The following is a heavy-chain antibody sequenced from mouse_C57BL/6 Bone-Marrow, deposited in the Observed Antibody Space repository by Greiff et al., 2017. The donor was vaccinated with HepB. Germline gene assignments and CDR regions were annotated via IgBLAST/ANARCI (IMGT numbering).Heavy chain of an antibody. CDR2: IYPRSGNT. J-gene: IGHJ4*01. V-gene: IGHV1-81*01. D-gene: IGHD1-1*01. CDR3: ARGYYGSLYAMDY. Sequence: VQLQQSGAELARPGASVKLSCKASGYTFTSYGISWVKQRTGQGLEWIGEIYPRSGNTYYNEKFKGKATLTADKSSSTAYIELRSLTSEDSAVYFCARGYYGSLYAMDYWGQGTSVTVSS. CDR1: GYTFTSYG.